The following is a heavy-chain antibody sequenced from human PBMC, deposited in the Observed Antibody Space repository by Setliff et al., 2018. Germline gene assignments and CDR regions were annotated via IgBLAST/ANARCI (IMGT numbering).Heavy chain of an antibody. CDR3: ARDVGGEGYFDS. J-gene: IGHJ4*02. CDR2: LYHSGTT. V-gene: IGHV4-4*08. D-gene: IGHD3-10*01. CDR1: GGSITSDY. Sequence: PSETLSLTCSVSGGSITSDYWSWIRQPPGKGLEWIGSLYHSGTTYYNPSLKSRVTISVDTSKNQFSLNLTSVTAADTAVYYCARDVGGEGYFDSWGQGTLVTVSS.